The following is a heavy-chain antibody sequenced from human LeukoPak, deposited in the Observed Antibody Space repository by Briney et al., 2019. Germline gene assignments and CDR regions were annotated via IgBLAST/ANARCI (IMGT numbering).Heavy chain of an antibody. Sequence: ASVKVSCKASGYTFTGYYIHWVRQAPGQGLEWMGWINPNSGGTNYAQKLQGRVTMTRDTSISTAYMELSRLRSDDTAVYYCARDRDYRPFDYWGQGTLVTVSS. CDR1: GYTFTGYY. J-gene: IGHJ4*02. CDR2: INPNSGGT. V-gene: IGHV1-2*02. D-gene: IGHD3-16*01. CDR3: ARDRDYRPFDY.